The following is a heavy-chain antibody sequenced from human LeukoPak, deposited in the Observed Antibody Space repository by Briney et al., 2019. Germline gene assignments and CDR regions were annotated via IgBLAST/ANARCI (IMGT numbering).Heavy chain of an antibody. CDR3: ARGHLSGSYFLNFDY. D-gene: IGHD1-26*01. CDR1: GYTFTSYG. V-gene: IGHV1-18*01. Sequence: GASVKVSCKASGYTFTSYGISWVRPAPGQGLEWMGWISAYNGNTNYAQKLQGRVTMTTDTSTSTAYMELRSLRSDDTAVYYCARGHLSGSYFLNFDYWGQGTLVTVSS. J-gene: IGHJ4*02. CDR2: ISAYNGNT.